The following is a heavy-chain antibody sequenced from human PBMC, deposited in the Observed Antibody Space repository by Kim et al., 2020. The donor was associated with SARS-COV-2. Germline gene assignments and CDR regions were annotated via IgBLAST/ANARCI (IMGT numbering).Heavy chain of an antibody. CDR2: TYYRSKWYN. J-gene: IGHJ5*02. V-gene: IGHV6-1*01. CDR3: ARDQHNSLYCSSTSCYRVTRWFDP. Sequence: SQTLSLTCAISGDSVSSNSAAWNWIRQSPSRGLEWLGRTYYRSKWYNDYAVSVKSRITINPDTSKNQFSLQLNSVTPEDTAVYYCARDQHNSLYCSSTSCYRVTRWFDPWGQGTLVTVSS. CDR1: GDSVSSNSAA. D-gene: IGHD2-2*02.